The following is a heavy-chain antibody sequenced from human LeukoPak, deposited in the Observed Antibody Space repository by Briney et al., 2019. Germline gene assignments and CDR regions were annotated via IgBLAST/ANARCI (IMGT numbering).Heavy chain of an antibody. V-gene: IGHV3-23*01. CDR3: AKDRDRVTDAFDY. CDR2: ISGSGGST. CDR1: GFTFSSYA. J-gene: IGHJ4*02. Sequence: GGSLRLSRAASGFTFSSYAMSWVRQAPGKGLEWVSAISGSGGSTYYADSVKGRFTISRDNSKNTLYLQMNSLRAEDTAVYYCAKDRDRVTDAFDYWGQGTLVTVSS. D-gene: IGHD2-21*02.